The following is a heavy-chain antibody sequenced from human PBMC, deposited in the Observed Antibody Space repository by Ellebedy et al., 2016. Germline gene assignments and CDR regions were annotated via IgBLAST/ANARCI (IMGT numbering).Heavy chain of an antibody. J-gene: IGHJ4*02. Sequence: SETLSLTCAVSGGSISSGGYSWSWIRQPPGKGLEWIGYIYHSGSTYYNPSLKSRVTMSVDRSKNQFSLKLSSVTAADTAVYYCARDRGPEYGVNSPLFDYWGQGTLVTVSS. D-gene: IGHD4-23*01. V-gene: IGHV4-30-2*01. CDR3: ARDRGPEYGVNSPLFDY. CDR1: GGSISSGGYS. CDR2: IYHSGST.